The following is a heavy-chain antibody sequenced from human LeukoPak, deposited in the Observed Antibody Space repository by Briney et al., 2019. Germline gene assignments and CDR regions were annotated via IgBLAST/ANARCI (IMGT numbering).Heavy chain of an antibody. D-gene: IGHD4-23*01. CDR3: AIFDYGGNLYWNWFDP. CDR2: INHSGST. Sequence: SPSETLSLTCAVYGGSFSGYYWSWIRQSPGKGLEWIGEINHSGSTNYNPSLKSRVTISVDASKNQFSLMLSSVTAADTAVYYCAIFDYGGNLYWNWFDPWGQGTLVTVSS. J-gene: IGHJ5*02. CDR1: GGSFSGYY. V-gene: IGHV4-34*01.